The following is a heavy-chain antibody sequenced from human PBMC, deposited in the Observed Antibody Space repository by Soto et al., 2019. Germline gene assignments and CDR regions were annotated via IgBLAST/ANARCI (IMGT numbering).Heavy chain of an antibody. J-gene: IGHJ4*02. CDR3: ARWGTTGGLDV. D-gene: IGHD3-16*01. CDR2: TSYDGSNN. CDR1: GFTFRSYV. Sequence: QVQLVESGGGVVQPGTSLRLSCVGSGFTFRSYVIHCVRQAPGKGLEWVALTSYDGSNNFYGDSVKGRFTISRHNSRNTVELQMDSLRFEDMALYYCARWGTTGGLDVWGQGTLVSVSS. V-gene: IGHV3-33*05.